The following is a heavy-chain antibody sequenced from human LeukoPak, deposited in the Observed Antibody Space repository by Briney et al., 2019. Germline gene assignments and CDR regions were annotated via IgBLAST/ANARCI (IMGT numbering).Heavy chain of an antibody. J-gene: IGHJ4*02. V-gene: IGHV3-21*01. D-gene: IGHD3-16*01. CDR3: AREGNDYYYDQ. CDR2: ITGDCKYI. CDR1: GFIFKTYT. Sequence: GGSLRLSCAASGFIFKTYTMTWVRQAPGKGLEWVSSITGDCKYITYADSVKGRFTISRDNAKNSLYLQVASLRGDDTATYNCAREGNDYYYDQWGRGTLVTVSP.